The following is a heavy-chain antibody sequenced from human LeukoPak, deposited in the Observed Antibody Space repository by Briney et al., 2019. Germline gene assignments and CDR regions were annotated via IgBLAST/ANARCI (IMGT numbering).Heavy chain of an antibody. J-gene: IGHJ4*02. V-gene: IGHV1-2*02. Sequence: ASVKVSCKASGYTFTGYYMHWVRQAPGQGLEWMGWINPNSGGTNYAQKFQGRVTMTRDTSISTAYMELSRLRSDDTAVYYCAGDPAEMATIGVLYYFDYWGQGTLVTVSS. CDR2: INPNSGGT. D-gene: IGHD5-24*01. CDR1: GYTFTGYY. CDR3: AGDPAEMATIGVLYYFDY.